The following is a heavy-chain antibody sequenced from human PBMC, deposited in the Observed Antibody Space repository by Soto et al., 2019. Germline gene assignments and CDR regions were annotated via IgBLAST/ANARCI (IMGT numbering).Heavy chain of an antibody. CDR1: GGSISSYY. J-gene: IGHJ4*02. CDR2: IYYSGST. Sequence: PSETLSLTCTVSGGSISSYYWSWIRQPPGKGLEWIGYIYYSGSTNYNPSLKSRVTISVDTSKNQFSLKLSSVTAADTAVYYCAIGSRYSSGWYMAFWGQGTLVTVSS. D-gene: IGHD6-19*01. CDR3: AIGSRYSSGWYMAF. V-gene: IGHV4-59*01.